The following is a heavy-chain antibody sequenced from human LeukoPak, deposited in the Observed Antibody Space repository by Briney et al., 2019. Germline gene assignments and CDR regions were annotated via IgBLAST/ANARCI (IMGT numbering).Heavy chain of an antibody. CDR3: ARDEGLTVTTGNFDY. Sequence: ASVKVSCKASGYTFTGYYMNWVRQAPGQGLEWMGWISAYNGNTNYAQKLQGRVTMTTDTSTSTAYMELRSLRSDDTAVYYCARDEGLTVTTGNFDYWGQGTLVTVSS. J-gene: IGHJ4*02. CDR1: GYTFTGYY. CDR2: ISAYNGNT. D-gene: IGHD4-17*01. V-gene: IGHV1-18*04.